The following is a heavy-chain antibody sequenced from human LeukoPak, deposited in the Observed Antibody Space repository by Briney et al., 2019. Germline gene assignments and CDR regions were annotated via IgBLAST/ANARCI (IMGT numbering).Heavy chain of an antibody. J-gene: IGHJ4*02. Sequence: PVKVSCKASGGTFSSYAISWVRQAPGQGLEWMGGIIPIFGTANYAQKFQGRVTITADESTSTAYMELSSLRSEDTAVYYCARGGRDGYNLYYFDYWGQGTLVTVSS. D-gene: IGHD5-24*01. CDR2: IIPIFGTA. V-gene: IGHV1-69*01. CDR3: ARGGRDGYNLYYFDY. CDR1: GGTFSSYA.